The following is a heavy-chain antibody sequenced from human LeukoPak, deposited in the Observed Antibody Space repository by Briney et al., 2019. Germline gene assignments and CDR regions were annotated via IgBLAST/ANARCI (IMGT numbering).Heavy chain of an antibody. Sequence: GGSLRLSCAASGFTFSSYAMSWIRQAPGKGLEWVSVIYNGGSTYYADSVKGRFTISRDNSKNTLYLQMNSLRAEDTAVYYCASQRFDYWGQGTLVTVSS. J-gene: IGHJ4*02. CDR2: IYNGGST. CDR3: ASQRFDY. CDR1: GFTFSSYA. V-gene: IGHV3-53*01.